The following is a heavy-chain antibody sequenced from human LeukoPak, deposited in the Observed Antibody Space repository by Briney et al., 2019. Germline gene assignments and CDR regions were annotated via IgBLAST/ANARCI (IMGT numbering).Heavy chain of an antibody. V-gene: IGHV3-23*01. Sequence: KPGGSLRLSCGASGFTFSSYVMSWLRHAPGERVGWVSAIGGHSLTIYNAQSLKGRFTVSRDKSKNTLYLQVTDLRVDDTAVYYCAKGQMVRGVTTSYYTDAWGKGTRVTVSS. CDR3: AKGQMVRGVTTSYYTDA. CDR1: GFTFSSYV. CDR2: IGGHSLTI. D-gene: IGHD3-10*01. J-gene: IGHJ6*03.